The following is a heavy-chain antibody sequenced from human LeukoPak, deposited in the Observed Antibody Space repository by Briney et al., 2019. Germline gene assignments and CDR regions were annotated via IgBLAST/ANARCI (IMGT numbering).Heavy chain of an antibody. CDR2: IYYSGST. CDR3: ARDTVTTPLFDY. Sequence: SETLSLTCTVSGGSISSSSYYWGWIRQPPGKGLEWIGSIYYSGSTYYNPSLKSRVTISVDTSKNQFSLKLSSVTAADTAVYYCARDTVTTPLFDYWGQGTLVTVSS. D-gene: IGHD4-17*01. J-gene: IGHJ4*02. V-gene: IGHV4-39*02. CDR1: GGSISSSSYY.